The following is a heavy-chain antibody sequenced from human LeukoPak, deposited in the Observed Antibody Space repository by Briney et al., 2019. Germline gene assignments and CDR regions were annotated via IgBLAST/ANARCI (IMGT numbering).Heavy chain of an antibody. Sequence: PGGSLRLSCAASGFTFSSYGVHWVRQAPGKGLEWVAVISYDGSNKYYADSVKGRFTISRDNSKNTLYLQMNSLRAEDTAVYYCAKDAGSGSYYNRYYFDYWGQGTLVTVSS. D-gene: IGHD3-10*01. CDR1: GFTFSSYG. CDR3: AKDAGSGSYYNRYYFDY. J-gene: IGHJ4*02. V-gene: IGHV3-30*18. CDR2: ISYDGSNK.